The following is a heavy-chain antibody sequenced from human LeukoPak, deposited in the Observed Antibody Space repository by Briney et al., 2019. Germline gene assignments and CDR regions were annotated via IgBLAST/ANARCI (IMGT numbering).Heavy chain of an antibody. CDR1: GFTFSSHE. CDR2: ISSDGSTK. V-gene: IGHV3-30-3*01. J-gene: IGHJ4*02. D-gene: IGHD1-26*01. Sequence: SGGSLRLSCAASGFTFSSHEMHWVRQAPGKGLEWVIFISSDGSTKYYAESVKGRFTISRDNSKNTLYLQMNSLTTEDTAVYYCARDQSGTYSLDYWGQGTLVTVSS. CDR3: ARDQSGTYSLDY.